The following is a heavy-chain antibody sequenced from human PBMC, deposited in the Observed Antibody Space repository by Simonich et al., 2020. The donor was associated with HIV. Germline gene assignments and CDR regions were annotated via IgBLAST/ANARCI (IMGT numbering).Heavy chain of an antibody. D-gene: IGHD4-17*01. CDR2: INHSESI. CDR1: GGSFSDYY. CDR3: ARCLLSSTMTTRWFDP. Sequence: QVQLQQWGAGVLKPSETLSLTCAVYGGSFSDYYWSWIRQPPGKGLEWIGEINHSESINDNPSLKRRVTMSVDTSKNQFSLKLSSVTAADTAVYYCARCLLSSTMTTRWFDPWGQGTLVTVSS. J-gene: IGHJ5*02. V-gene: IGHV4-34*02.